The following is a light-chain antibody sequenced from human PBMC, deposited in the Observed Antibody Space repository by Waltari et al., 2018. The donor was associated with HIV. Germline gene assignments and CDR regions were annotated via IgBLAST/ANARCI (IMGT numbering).Light chain of an antibody. CDR2: KDT. CDR3: QSADSSGTVV. Sequence: SYELTQPPSVSVSPGQTARIPCSGDALPKQYAYWYQQKPGQAPVLVIYKDTERPSGIPERLSGSSSGTTVTLTISGVQAEDEADYYCQSADSSGTVVFGGGTKLTVL. J-gene: IGLJ2*01. CDR1: ALPKQY. V-gene: IGLV3-25*03.